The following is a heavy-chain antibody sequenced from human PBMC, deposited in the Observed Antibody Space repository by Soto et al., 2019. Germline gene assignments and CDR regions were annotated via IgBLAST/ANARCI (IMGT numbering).Heavy chain of an antibody. J-gene: IGHJ4*02. D-gene: IGHD3-22*01. CDR3: ARVADDSSGYCPRSLDY. Sequence: GGSLRLSCAASGFTFSSYWMSWVRQAPGKGLEWVANIKQDGSEKYYVDSVKGRFTISRDNAKNSLYLQMNSLRAEDTAVYYCARVADDSSGYCPRSLDYRGQGTLVT. CDR1: GFTFSSYW. V-gene: IGHV3-7*01. CDR2: IKQDGSEK.